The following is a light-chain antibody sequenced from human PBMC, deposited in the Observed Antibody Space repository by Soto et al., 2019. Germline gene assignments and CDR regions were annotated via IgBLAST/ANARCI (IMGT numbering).Light chain of an antibody. J-gene: IGKJ1*01. Sequence: EVVLTQSPATLSLSPGETATLSCRASQSVSSYLAWYQQKPGQAPRLLIYDASTRANGIPARFSGSGSGTDFTLTISRLEPEDFAVYYCQQRQKWPPVTFGQGTRVEIK. CDR2: DAS. V-gene: IGKV3-11*01. CDR1: QSVSSY. CDR3: QQRQKWPPVT.